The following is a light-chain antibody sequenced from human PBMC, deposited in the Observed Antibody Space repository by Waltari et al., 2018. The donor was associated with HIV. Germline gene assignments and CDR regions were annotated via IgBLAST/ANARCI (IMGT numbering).Light chain of an antibody. V-gene: IGLV1-47*01. CDR2: RNN. CDR3: AAWDNRLSAWV. Sequence: QSALTQTPSASGTPGQRVTMSCSGSTSNIGSNYVYWYQQIPGTAPKLLISRNNQLPSGVPDRFSGSKSGTSASLAISGLRSEDEADYYCAAWDNRLSAWVFGGGTKVTVL. CDR1: TSNIGSNY. J-gene: IGLJ3*02.